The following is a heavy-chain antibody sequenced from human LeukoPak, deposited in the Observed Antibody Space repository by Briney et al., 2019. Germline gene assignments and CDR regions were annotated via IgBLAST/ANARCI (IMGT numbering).Heavy chain of an antibody. CDR3: ARASQDDCGDYGAFDI. CDR1: GFTFSSYA. CDR2: ISYDGSNK. D-gene: IGHD4-17*01. J-gene: IGHJ3*02. Sequence: GGSLRLSCAASGFTFSSYAMHWVRQAPGKGLEWVAVISYDGSNKYYADSVKGRFTISRDNSKNTLYLQMNSLRAEDTAVYYCARASQDDCGDYGAFDIWGQGTMVTVSS. V-gene: IGHV3-30*04.